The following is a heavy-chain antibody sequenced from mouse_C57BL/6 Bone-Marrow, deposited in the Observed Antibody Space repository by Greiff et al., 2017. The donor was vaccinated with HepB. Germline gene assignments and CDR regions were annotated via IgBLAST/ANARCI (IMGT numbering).Heavy chain of an antibody. CDR3: SRDGFDYYFDY. J-gene: IGHJ2*01. D-gene: IGHD2-3*01. CDR2: INTGGTYT. Sequence: DVMLVESGGDLVRPGGSLKLSCAASGFTFSTSGMSWVRQTPDKRLEWVATINTGGTYTYYADSVRGRFTISKDSAKNTLFLLMSSLRSEDSGIYYCSRDGFDYYFDYWGQGTTLTVSS. V-gene: IGHV5-6*02. CDR1: GFTFSTSG.